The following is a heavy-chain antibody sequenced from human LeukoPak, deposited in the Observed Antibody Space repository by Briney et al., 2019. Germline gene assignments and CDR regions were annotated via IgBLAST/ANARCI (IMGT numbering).Heavy chain of an antibody. J-gene: IGHJ4*02. CDR1: GFTFSSYA. CDR3: AKQGGGSGSYFDY. V-gene: IGHV3-30*18. CDR2: ILYDGSNK. Sequence: GRSLRLSCAASGFTFSSYAMHWVRQAPGKGREWVAVILYDGSNKYYADSVKGRFTISRDNSKNTLYLQMNSLRTEDTAVYYCAKQGGGSGSYFDYRGQGTLVTVSS. D-gene: IGHD2-15*01.